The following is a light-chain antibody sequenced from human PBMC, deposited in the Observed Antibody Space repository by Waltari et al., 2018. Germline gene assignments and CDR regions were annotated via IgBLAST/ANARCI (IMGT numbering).Light chain of an antibody. V-gene: IGKV1-9*01. Sequence: TCRDTQLIQHYVAPYQQKPEKDPKLLLYAASTLHSGVPARFSGSVSGTHFTLTISSLQPEDFASDYCQQLNSYQWTFGPRTKVEVK. CDR1: QLIQHY. CDR3: QQLNSYQWT. J-gene: IGKJ1*01. CDR2: AAS.